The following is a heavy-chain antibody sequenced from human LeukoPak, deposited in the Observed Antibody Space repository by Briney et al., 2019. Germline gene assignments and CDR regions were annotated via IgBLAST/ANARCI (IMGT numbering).Heavy chain of an antibody. V-gene: IGHV1-69*13. J-gene: IGHJ4*02. D-gene: IGHD3-10*01. Sequence: SVKVSCKASGSTFSNYVISWVRQAPGQGLEYMGGIIPIFGTANYAQKFQGRVTITADESKSTAYMEMSSLRSEDTAVYYCARGRNGLIWFGELERWGQGTLVTVSS. CDR2: IIPIFGTA. CDR1: GSTFSNYV. CDR3: ARGRNGLIWFGELER.